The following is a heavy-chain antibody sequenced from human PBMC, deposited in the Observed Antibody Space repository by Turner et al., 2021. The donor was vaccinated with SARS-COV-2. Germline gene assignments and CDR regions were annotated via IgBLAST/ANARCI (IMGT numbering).Heavy chain of an antibody. Sequence: QVQLVQSGAEVKKPGASVKVSCKASGYTFSSYDINWVRQATGQGLEWMGWMNPNIGNTGYVQKFQGRVTMTRNTSISTAYMELSSLRSEDTAVYYCARTFTAMVRVDYWGQGTLVTVSS. J-gene: IGHJ4*02. CDR1: GYTFSSYD. V-gene: IGHV1-8*01. D-gene: IGHD5-18*01. CDR3: ARTFTAMVRVDY. CDR2: MNPNIGNT.